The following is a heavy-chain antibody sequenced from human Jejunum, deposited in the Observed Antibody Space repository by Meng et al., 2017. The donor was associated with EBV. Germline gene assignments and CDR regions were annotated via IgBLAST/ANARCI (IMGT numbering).Heavy chain of an antibody. CDR3: VRDGYNYIPFDY. CDR1: GFTLSTYA. V-gene: IGHV3-23*04. Sequence: VQLVGSGGGLVKPGGSLGLSCAAVGFTLSTYAMSWVRQAPGKGLEWVSHVSGTGSTTYYADSVKGRFTASRDNSNNILYLQMNSLGADDTAVYYCVRDGYNYIPFDYWGQGTLVTVSS. J-gene: IGHJ4*02. D-gene: IGHD5-24*01. CDR2: VSGTGSTT.